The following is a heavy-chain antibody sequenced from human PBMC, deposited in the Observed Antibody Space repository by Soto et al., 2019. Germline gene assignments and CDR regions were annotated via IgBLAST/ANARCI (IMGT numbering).Heavy chain of an antibody. J-gene: IGHJ5*02. Sequence: SETLSLTCTVSGDSVSNSGYYWGWIRQSPGKRLEWIGSVPFSGNKYYNPSLRSRVTFSVDTSKTLISLKLRSVTAADTAVYYCARGSTWQGRDWFDPWGQGTLVTVSS. CDR1: GDSVSNSGYY. CDR3: ARGSTWQGRDWFDP. V-gene: IGHV4-39*01. CDR2: VPFSGNK. D-gene: IGHD6-13*01.